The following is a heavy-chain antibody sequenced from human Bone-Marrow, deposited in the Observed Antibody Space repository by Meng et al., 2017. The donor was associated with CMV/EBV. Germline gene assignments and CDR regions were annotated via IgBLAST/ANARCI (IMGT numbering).Heavy chain of an antibody. D-gene: IGHD5-18*01. CDR2: IYHSGST. CDR1: GYSISSGYY. J-gene: IGHJ6*02. V-gene: IGHV4-38-2*02. CDR3: AREGPYVDTAMVYGMDV. Sequence: GSLRLSCTVSGYSISSGYYWGWIRQPPGKGLEWIGSIYHSGSTYYNPPLKSRVTISVDTSKNQFSLKLSSVTAADTAVYYCAREGPYVDTAMVYGMDVWGQGTTVTVSS.